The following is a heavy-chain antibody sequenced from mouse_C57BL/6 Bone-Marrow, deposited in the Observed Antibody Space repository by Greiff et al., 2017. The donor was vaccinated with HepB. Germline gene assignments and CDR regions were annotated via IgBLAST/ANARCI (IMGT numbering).Heavy chain of an antibody. CDR1: GFTFSDYG. CDR2: ISSGSSTI. V-gene: IGHV5-17*01. J-gene: IGHJ1*03. D-gene: IGHD1-1*01. CDR3: ARGYYGSSPYWYFDV. Sequence: EVKLVESGGGLVKPGGSLKLSCAASGFTFSDYGMHWVRQAPEKGLEWVAYISSGSSTIYYADTVKGRFTISRDNAKNTLFLQMTSLRSEDTAMYYCARGYYGSSPYWYFDVGGRGTTVTVSS.